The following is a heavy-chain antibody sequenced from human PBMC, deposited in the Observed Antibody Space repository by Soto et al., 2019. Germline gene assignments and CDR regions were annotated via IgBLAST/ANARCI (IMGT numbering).Heavy chain of an antibody. CDR3: EREDYGGNAIDY. CDR2: IWYDGSNK. V-gene: IGHV3-33*01. D-gene: IGHD4-17*01. CDR1: GFTFSSYG. Sequence: QVQLVESGGGVVQPGRSLRLSCAASGFTFSSYGMHWVRQAPGKGLEWVAVIWYDGSNKYYADSVKGRFTISRDNSKNTLYLHMNSLRAEDTAVYYCEREDYGGNAIDYWGQGTLVTVSS. J-gene: IGHJ4*02.